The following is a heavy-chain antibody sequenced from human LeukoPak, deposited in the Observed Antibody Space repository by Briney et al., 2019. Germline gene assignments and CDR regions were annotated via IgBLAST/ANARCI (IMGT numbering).Heavy chain of an antibody. CDR3: SGSSSWYPSYFDY. CDR1: GFTFSSYG. CDR2: IWYDGSNK. D-gene: IGHD6-13*01. Sequence: PGRSLRLSCGASGFTFSSYGMHWVRQAPGKGLEWVAVIWYDGSNKYYADSVKGRFTISRDNSKNTLYLQMNSLRAEDTAVYYCSGSSSWYPSYFDYWGKGTLVTVSS. V-gene: IGHV3-33*01. J-gene: IGHJ4*02.